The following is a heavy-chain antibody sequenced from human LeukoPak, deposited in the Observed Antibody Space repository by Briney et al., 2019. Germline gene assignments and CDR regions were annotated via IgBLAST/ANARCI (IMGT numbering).Heavy chain of an antibody. CDR2: IKEDGSEE. V-gene: IGHV3-7*03. CDR1: GFTFSPYW. CDR3: AGGAGWLSDY. D-gene: IGHD2-15*01. Sequence: PGGSLRLSCAASGFTFSPYWVNWFRQAPGKGLEWVALIKEDGSEELYDGSVEGRFTISRDSGKNSLYLQMNSLRAEDTAVYYCAGGAGWLSDYWGQGTLVTVSS. J-gene: IGHJ4*02.